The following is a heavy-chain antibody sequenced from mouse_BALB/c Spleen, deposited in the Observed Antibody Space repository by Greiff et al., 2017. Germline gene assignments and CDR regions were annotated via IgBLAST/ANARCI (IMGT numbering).Heavy chain of an antibody. D-gene: IGHD2-2*01. V-gene: IGHV14-4*02. CDR1: GFNIKDYY. CDR3: VIYYGYDNYAMDY. Sequence: VQLQQSGAELVRSGASVKLSCTASGFNIKDYYMHWVKQRPEQGLEWIGWIDPENGDTEYAPKFQGKATMTADTSSNTAYLQLSSLTSEDTAVYYCVIYYGYDNYAMDYWGQGTSVTVSS. CDR2: IDPENGDT. J-gene: IGHJ4*01.